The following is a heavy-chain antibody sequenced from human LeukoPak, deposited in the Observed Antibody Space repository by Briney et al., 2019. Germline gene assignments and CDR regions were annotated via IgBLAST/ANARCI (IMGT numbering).Heavy chain of an antibody. V-gene: IGHV3-7*01. J-gene: IGHJ4*02. Sequence: PGGSLRLSCAASGLTLSSFWMSWVRQAPGKGLEWVANIKEDGRIKNYVDSVKGRFTISRDNAKKSVYLQMSSLRVEDTAMYYCASNNDWRFDYWGQGTLLTVSS. D-gene: IGHD3-9*01. CDR2: IKEDGRIK. CDR1: GLTLSSFW. CDR3: ASNNDWRFDY.